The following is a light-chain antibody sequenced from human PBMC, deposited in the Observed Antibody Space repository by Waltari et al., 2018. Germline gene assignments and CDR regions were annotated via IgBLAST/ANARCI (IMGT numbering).Light chain of an antibody. V-gene: IGLV3-25*03. CDR3: QSVDSGRPWHVL. J-gene: IGLJ2*01. Sequence: SSDLTQPPSVSVSPGQTARITCSGAPLEKRYTYWYHRKPGQAPTFIIHKEKERPPGTPERFSGSRSGTTVTLTITGVQAEDEAEFFCQSVDSGRPWHVLFGGGTKLTVL. CDR1: PLEKRY. CDR2: KEK.